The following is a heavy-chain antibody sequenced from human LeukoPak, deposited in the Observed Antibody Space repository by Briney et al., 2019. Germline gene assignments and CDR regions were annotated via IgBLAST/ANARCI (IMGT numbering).Heavy chain of an antibody. Sequence: GGSLRLSCAASGFTFDDYALHWVRQAPGKGLEWVSGISWNSGSRGYADSVKGRFTISRDNAKNSLYLQMNSLGAEDTALYYCAKEDRRGRHFDYWGQGTLVTVSS. J-gene: IGHJ4*02. V-gene: IGHV3-9*01. CDR3: AKEDRRGRHFDY. CDR2: ISWNSGSR. D-gene: IGHD3-16*01. CDR1: GFTFDDYA.